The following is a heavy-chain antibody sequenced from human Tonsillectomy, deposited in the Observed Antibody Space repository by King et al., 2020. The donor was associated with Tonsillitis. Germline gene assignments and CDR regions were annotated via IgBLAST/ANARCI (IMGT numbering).Heavy chain of an antibody. CDR1: GHTFSIYY. J-gene: IGHJ1*01. D-gene: IGHD1-7*01. V-gene: IGHV1-46*03. Sequence: QVQLVESGAEVKKPGASVKVSCKASGHTFSIYYMHWVRQAPGQGLEWMGVINHSGYYTWYAQKFPGRVTVTMDTSTSTVYMELSSLTSEDTALYYCAGEGGTMKYFQHWGQGTLVTVSS. CDR3: AGEGGTMKYFQH. CDR2: INHSGYYT.